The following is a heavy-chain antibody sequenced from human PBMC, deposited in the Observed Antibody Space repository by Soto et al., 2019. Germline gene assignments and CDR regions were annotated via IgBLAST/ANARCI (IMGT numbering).Heavy chain of an antibody. CDR1: GFTFSSYG. CDR3: AKGHSSWDYYYYYYMDV. CDR2: ISYDGSNK. V-gene: IGHV3-30*18. Sequence: GGSLRLSCAASGFTFSSYGMHWVRQAPGKGLEWVAVISYDGSNKYYADSVKGRFTISRDNSKNTLYLQMNSLRAEDTAVYYCAKGHSSWDYYYYYYMDVWGKGTAVTVSS. J-gene: IGHJ6*03. D-gene: IGHD6-13*01.